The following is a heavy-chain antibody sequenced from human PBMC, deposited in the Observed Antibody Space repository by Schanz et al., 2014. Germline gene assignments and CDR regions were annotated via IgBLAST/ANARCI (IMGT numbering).Heavy chain of an antibody. J-gene: IGHJ3*02. CDR3: AKGRFGELSAFDI. CDR2: ISGGGGTT. CDR1: GFTFSGFW. V-gene: IGHV3-23*04. D-gene: IGHD3-10*01. Sequence: EVQLAESGGGLVQPGGSLRLSCAASGFTFSGFWMTWVRQAPGKGLEWVSAISGGGGTTYYTDSVKGRFTISRDNSKTTLYLQMNSLRAEDATVYCCAKGRFGELSAFDIWGQGTMVTVSS.